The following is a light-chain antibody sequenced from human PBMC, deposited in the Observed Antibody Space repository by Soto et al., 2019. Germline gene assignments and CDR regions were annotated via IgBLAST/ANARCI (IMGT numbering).Light chain of an antibody. V-gene: IGKV3-11*01. CDR2: DAS. J-gene: IGKJ4*01. CDR1: QSVSSY. Sequence: EIVLTQSPATLSLSPGERATLSCRASQSVSSYLACYQQKPGQAPRLLIYDASNRAAGIPARFSGSGSGTDFTPTISSLEPEDCAVYYCQQRSNWPLTFGGGTKVEIK. CDR3: QQRSNWPLT.